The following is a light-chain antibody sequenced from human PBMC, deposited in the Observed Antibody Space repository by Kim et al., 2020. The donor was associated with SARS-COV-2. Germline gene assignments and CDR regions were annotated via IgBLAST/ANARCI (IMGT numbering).Light chain of an antibody. J-gene: IGKJ1*01. CDR2: DAA. CDR3: QQRTNWRWS. Sequence: EIVLTQSPAALSLSPGERATLSCRASQSVITYLAWYQQKPGQVPRLLIYDAANRATGIPARFSGSGSGTDFTLTISSLEPEDFAVYYCQQRTNWRWSFGQGTKVDIK. V-gene: IGKV3-11*01. CDR1: QSVITY.